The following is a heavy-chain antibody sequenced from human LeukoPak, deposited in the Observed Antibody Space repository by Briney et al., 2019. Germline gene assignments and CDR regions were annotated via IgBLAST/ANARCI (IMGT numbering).Heavy chain of an antibody. CDR3: ARGGPFIVVVPAAIDEAFDY. CDR1: GYSFNTYW. Sequence: GESLKISCKGSGYSFNTYWIGWVRQMPGKGLEWMGIIYPGDSDTRYSPSFQGQVTISADKSISTAYLQWSSLKASDTAMYYCARGGPFIVVVPAAIDEAFDYWGQGTLVTVSS. J-gene: IGHJ4*02. V-gene: IGHV5-51*01. CDR2: IYPGDSDT. D-gene: IGHD2-2*01.